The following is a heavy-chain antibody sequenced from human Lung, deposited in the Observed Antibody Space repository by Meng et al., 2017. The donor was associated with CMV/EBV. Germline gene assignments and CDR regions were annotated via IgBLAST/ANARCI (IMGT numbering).Heavy chain of an antibody. Sequence: GESLKISCAASGFTFSSDWMSWVRQAPGKGLEWVANIKQDGSEKYYVDSVKGRFTISRDNAKNSLYLQMNSLRAEDTAVYYCASPRRGAFAIWGQGTMVTVSS. V-gene: IGHV3-7*01. CDR1: GFTFSSDW. CDR3: ASPRRGAFAI. J-gene: IGHJ3*02. D-gene: IGHD3-10*01. CDR2: IKQDGSEK.